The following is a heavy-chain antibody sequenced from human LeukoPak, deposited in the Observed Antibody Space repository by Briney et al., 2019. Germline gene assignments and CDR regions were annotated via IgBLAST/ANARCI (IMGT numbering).Heavy chain of an antibody. D-gene: IGHD2/OR15-2a*01. CDR3: ARLTLSGVSADY. CDR1: GGSISSSSYY. Sequence: SETLSLTCTVSGGSISSSSYYWGWIRQPPGKGPEWIGSIYYSGSTYYNPSLKSRVTISVDTSKNQFSLKLSSVTAADTAVYYCARLTLSGVSADYWGQGTLVTVSS. V-gene: IGHV4-39*01. CDR2: IYYSGST. J-gene: IGHJ4*02.